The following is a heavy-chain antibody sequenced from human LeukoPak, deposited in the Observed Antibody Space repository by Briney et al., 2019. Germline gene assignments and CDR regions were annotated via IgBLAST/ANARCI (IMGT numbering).Heavy chain of an antibody. D-gene: IGHD4-11*01. Sequence: SETLSLTCTVSGGSISSYYWSWIPQPAGKGLEWIGRLYTSGRTNHNPSLKSRVAMSVDTSKNQFSLKLSSVTAADTAVYYCARNARLQSYYYYYGMDVWGQGTTVTVSS. V-gene: IGHV4-4*07. CDR1: GGSISSYY. CDR2: LYTSGRT. CDR3: ARNARLQSYYYYYGMDV. J-gene: IGHJ6*02.